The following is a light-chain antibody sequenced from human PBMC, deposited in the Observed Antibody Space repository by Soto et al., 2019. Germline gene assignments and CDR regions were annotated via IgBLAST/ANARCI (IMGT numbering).Light chain of an antibody. CDR1: QSLLHSDGKTY. CDR2: GTS. J-gene: IGKJ5*01. V-gene: IGKV2-29*01. Sequence: DIVMTQTPLSLSVTPGQLASISCKSSQSLLHSDGKTYLYWYQQKPGPAPRLXIYGTSSRATGIPDRFSGSGSGTDFTLTISRLEPEDFAVYYCQQYGNSPITFGQGTRLEI. CDR3: QQYGNSPIT.